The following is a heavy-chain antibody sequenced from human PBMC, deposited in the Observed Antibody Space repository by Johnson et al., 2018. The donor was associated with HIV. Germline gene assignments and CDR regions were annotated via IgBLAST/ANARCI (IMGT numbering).Heavy chain of an antibody. J-gene: IGHJ3*02. Sequence: VQLVESGGDLVQPGGSLRLSCATSGFTFSSYDMHWVRQATGKGLEWVSAIGTAGDTYYPGSVKGRFTISRENAKNSLYLQMNSLRAGDTAVYYCARRNGDIHALDIWGQGTMVTVSS. CDR2: IGTAGDT. CDR1: GFTFSSYD. CDR3: ARRNGDIHALDI. D-gene: IGHD2-15*01. V-gene: IGHV3-13*01.